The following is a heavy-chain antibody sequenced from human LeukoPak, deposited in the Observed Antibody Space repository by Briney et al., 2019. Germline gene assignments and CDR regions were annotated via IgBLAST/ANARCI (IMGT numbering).Heavy chain of an antibody. CDR3: ARGGYCSSTSCFLKPTYFDY. J-gene: IGHJ4*02. Sequence: SETLSLTCAVYGGSFSGYYWSWIRQPPGKGLEWIGEINHSGSTNYNPSLKSRVTISVDTSKNQFSLKLSSVTAADTAVYYCARGGYCSSTSCFLKPTYFDYWGQGTLVTVSS. CDR1: GGSFSGYY. V-gene: IGHV4-34*01. D-gene: IGHD2-2*01. CDR2: INHSGST.